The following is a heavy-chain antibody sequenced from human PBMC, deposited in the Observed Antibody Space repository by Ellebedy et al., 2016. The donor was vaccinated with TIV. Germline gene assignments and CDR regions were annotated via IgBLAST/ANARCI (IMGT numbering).Heavy chain of an antibody. CDR1: GYTFTSYD. J-gene: IGHJ6*02. Sequence: AASVKVSCKASGYTFTSYDINWARQATGQGLEWMGWMNPNSGNTGYAQKFQGRVTITRNTSISTAYMELSSLRSEDTAVYYCARGGNYDILTGSYGMDVWGQGTTVTVSS. CDR2: MNPNSGNT. D-gene: IGHD3-9*01. CDR3: ARGGNYDILTGSYGMDV. V-gene: IGHV1-8*03.